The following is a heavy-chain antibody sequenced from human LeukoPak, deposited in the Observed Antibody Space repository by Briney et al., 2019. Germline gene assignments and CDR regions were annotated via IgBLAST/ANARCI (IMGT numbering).Heavy chain of an antibody. CDR1: GFTFSSYG. CDR3: ARDSSGYRYYYYYYGMDV. Sequence: GGSLRLSCAASGFTFSSYGMHWVRQAPGKGLEWVAVISYDGSNKYYADSVKGRFTISRDNSKNTLYLQMNSLRAEDTAVYYCARDSSGYRYYYYYYGMDVWGQGTTVTVSS. V-gene: IGHV3-30*19. D-gene: IGHD3-22*01. CDR2: ISYDGSNK. J-gene: IGHJ6*02.